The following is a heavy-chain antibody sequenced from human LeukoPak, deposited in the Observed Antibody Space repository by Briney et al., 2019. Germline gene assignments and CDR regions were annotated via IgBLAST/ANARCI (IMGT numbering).Heavy chain of an antibody. J-gene: IGHJ6*03. CDR1: GGSISSSSYY. CDR2: IYYSGST. Sequence: PSETLSLTCTVSGGSISSSSYYWGWIRQPPGKGLEWIGSIYYSGSTYHNPSLKSRVTISVDTSKNQFSLKLSSVTAADTAVYYCARVGAAAGTFFYYYYYYMDVWGKGTTVTVSS. V-gene: IGHV4-39*07. CDR3: ARVGAAAGTFFYYYYYYMDV. D-gene: IGHD6-13*01.